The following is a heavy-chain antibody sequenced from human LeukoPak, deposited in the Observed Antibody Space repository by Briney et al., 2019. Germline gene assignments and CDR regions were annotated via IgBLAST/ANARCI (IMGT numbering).Heavy chain of an antibody. V-gene: IGHV4-39*07. CDR1: GGSISSSSYY. CDR2: IYYSGST. D-gene: IGHD2-15*01. J-gene: IGHJ4*02. Sequence: SETLSLTCTVSGGSISSSSYYWGWIRQPPGKALEWIGSIYYSGSTYYNPSLKSRVTISVDTSKNQFSLKLSSVTAADTAVYYCARDRTGLLDYWGQGTLVTVSS. CDR3: ARDRTGLLDY.